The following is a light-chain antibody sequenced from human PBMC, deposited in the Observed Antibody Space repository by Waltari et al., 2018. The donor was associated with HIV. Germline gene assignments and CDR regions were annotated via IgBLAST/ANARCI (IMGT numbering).Light chain of an antibody. CDR1: RSNIGAGYD. CDR2: GDT. V-gene: IGLV1-40*01. J-gene: IGLJ1*01. Sequence: QSVLAQPPSVSGAPGQRVTISCTGSRSNIGAGYDVQWYHQLPATAPKLLIYGDTTRPAWVPDRFSGSKSCTSASLAITGLQAEDEADYYCLSYDSSLSGYVFGTGTKVTVL. CDR3: LSYDSSLSGYV.